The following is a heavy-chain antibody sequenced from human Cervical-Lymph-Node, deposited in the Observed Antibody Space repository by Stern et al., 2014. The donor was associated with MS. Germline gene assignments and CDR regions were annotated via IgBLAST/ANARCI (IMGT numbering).Heavy chain of an antibody. CDR1: GGSFSGYY. D-gene: IGHD1-7*01. J-gene: IGHJ1*01. CDR3: ARGLELELHIFQH. Sequence: QVQLQQWGAGLLKPSETLSLTCAVYGGSFSGYYWSWIRQPPGKGLEWIGEINHSGSTNYNPYLKSRVTISVDTSKTQFSLKLSSVTAADTAVYYCARGLELELHIFQHWGQGTLVTVSS. V-gene: IGHV4-34*01. CDR2: INHSGST.